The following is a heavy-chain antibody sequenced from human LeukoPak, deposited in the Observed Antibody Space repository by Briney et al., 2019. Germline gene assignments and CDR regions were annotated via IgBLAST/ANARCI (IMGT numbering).Heavy chain of an antibody. CDR1: GYTFTGYY. D-gene: IGHD6-13*01. J-gene: IGHJ4*02. V-gene: IGHV1-2*02. CDR2: INPDSGGT. Sequence: ASVKVSCKTSGYTFTGYYIYWVRQAPGQGLEWMGWINPDSGGTNYAQKSQGRITMTRDTSITTAYMELSGLTYDDTAVFYCARESSTWAPIDYWGQGTLVTVSS. CDR3: ARESSTWAPIDY.